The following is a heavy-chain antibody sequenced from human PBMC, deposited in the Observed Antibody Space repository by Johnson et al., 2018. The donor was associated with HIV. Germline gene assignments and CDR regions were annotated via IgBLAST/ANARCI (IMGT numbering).Heavy chain of an antibody. CDR2: IYSGGST. Sequence: VQLVESGGALVQPGGSLRLSCAASGFTVSSNYMSWVRQAPGKGLEWVSVIYSGGSTYYADSVKGRFAISRDDSKNTLFLQMNSLRAEDTAIYYCAKDGSGTYPNAFDIWGQGTMVTVSS. V-gene: IGHV3-66*01. J-gene: IGHJ3*02. CDR3: AKDGSGTYPNAFDI. CDR1: GFTVSSNY. D-gene: IGHD1-26*01.